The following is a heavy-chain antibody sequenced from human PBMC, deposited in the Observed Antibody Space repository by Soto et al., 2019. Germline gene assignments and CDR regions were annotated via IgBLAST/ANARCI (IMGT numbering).Heavy chain of an antibody. V-gene: IGHV1-3*01. CDR1: GYTFTSYA. CDR2: INAGNGNT. J-gene: IGHJ4*02. D-gene: IGHD3-22*01. CDR3: AREGSGYFYELDY. Sequence: QVQLVQSGAEVKKPGASVKVSCKASGYTFTSYAMHWARQAPGQRLEWMAWINAGNGNTKYPQKFQGRVTITRDTAARTADMELSRLTSEDTAVYYCAREGSGYFYELDYWGQGTLVTVSS.